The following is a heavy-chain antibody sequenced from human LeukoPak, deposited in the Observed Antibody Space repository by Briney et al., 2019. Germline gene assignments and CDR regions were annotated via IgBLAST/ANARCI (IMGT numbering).Heavy chain of an antibody. D-gene: IGHD1-26*01. CDR1: AFTFSNYY. V-gene: IGHV3-11*04. J-gene: IGHJ6*03. CDR2: ISSSGSTI. CDR3: ARDFSDPNYYFYYMDV. Sequence: PGGSLRLSCAASAFTFSNYYMSWIRQAPGKGLEWLSYISSSGSTIYYADSVKGRFTISRDNAKNSLYLHMNSLRAEDTAVYYCARDFSDPNYYFYYMDVWGKGTTVTVSS.